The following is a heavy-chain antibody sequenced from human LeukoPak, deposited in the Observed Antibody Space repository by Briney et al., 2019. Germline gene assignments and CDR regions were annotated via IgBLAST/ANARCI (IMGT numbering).Heavy chain of an antibody. J-gene: IGHJ3*02. CDR2: IYTSGST. CDR1: GGSISSGSYY. Sequence: SETLSLTCTASGGSISSGSYYWSWIRQPAGRGLEWIGRIYTSGSTNYYPSLKSRVTISVDTSKNQFSLKLSSVTAPDTAVYYCARDGLYSSGWSDAFDIWGQGTMVTVSS. CDR3: ARDGLYSSGWSDAFDI. V-gene: IGHV4-61*02. D-gene: IGHD6-19*01.